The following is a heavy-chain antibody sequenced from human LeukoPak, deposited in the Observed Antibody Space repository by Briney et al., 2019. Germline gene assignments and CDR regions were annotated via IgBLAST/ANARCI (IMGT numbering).Heavy chain of an antibody. Sequence: GGSLRLSCAGSGFTFSTYSMNWVRQAPGKGLEWVSSIRCGGSYIYYADSVKGRFTISRDNAKNSLYLQMNSLRAEDTAVYYCARDLDDYVWGSYRGPDAFDIWGQGTMVTVSS. V-gene: IGHV3-21*01. D-gene: IGHD3-16*02. CDR2: IRCGGSYI. CDR1: GFTFSTYS. J-gene: IGHJ3*02. CDR3: ARDLDDYVWGSYRGPDAFDI.